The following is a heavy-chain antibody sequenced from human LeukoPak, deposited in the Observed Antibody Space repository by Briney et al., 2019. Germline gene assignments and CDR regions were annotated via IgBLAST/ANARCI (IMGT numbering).Heavy chain of an antibody. J-gene: IGHJ4*02. CDR2: ISSFGSTI. D-gene: IGHD3-10*01. CDR3: ARERTPKYYYGSGSFDRYYDH. CDR1: EFTFSSYE. Sequence: GGSLRLSCAASEFTFSSYEMNWVRQAPGKGLEWVSYISSFGSTIYYADSVQGRFTISRDITKNSLYVQMNSLRAEDTAVYYCARERTPKYYYGSGSFDRYYDHWGQGTLVTVSS. V-gene: IGHV3-48*03.